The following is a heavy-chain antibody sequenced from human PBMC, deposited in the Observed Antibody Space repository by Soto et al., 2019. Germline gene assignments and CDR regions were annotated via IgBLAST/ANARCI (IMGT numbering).Heavy chain of an antibody. D-gene: IGHD6-13*01. CDR3: AREYSSSRYFDY. V-gene: IGHV1-69*04. CDR1: GGTFSSYT. CDR2: IIPILGIA. J-gene: IGHJ4*02. Sequence: SVKVSCKASGGTFSSYTISWVRQAPGQGLEWMGRIIPILGIANYAQKFQGRVTITADKSTSTAYMELSSLRSEDTAVYYCAREYSSSRYFDYWGQGTLVTVSS.